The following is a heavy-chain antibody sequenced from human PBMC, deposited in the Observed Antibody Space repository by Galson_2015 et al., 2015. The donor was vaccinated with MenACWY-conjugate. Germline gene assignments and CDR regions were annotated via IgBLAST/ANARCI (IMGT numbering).Heavy chain of an antibody. V-gene: IGHV1-69*13. CDR2: ISPIFGTA. CDR3: ARGGGLYQLLSGHYYYGMDV. CDR1: GGTFSGYA. Sequence: SVKVSCKASGGTFSGYAIVWVRQAPGQGLEWMGGISPIFGTANYAQKMQARVTITADESATTAYMELRGLRSEDTAVYYCARGGGLYQLLSGHYYYGMDVWGQGTTVTVSS. D-gene: IGHD2-2*01. J-gene: IGHJ6*02.